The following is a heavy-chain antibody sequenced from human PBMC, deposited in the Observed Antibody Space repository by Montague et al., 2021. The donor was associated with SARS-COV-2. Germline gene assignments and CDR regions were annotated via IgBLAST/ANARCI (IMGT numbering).Heavy chain of an antibody. CDR1: GASIGRPTYY. Sequence: SETLSLTCTVSGASIGRPTYYWGWIRQPPGKDLEWIGTIYYSGTTHYNPSLRSRVTISLDTSKNQVSLRLTSVTAADTAFYYCGSDTTAYFRFDYWGRGTLISVSS. V-gene: IGHV4-39*07. CDR2: IYYSGTT. D-gene: IGHD3-9*01. CDR3: GSDTTAYFRFDY. J-gene: IGHJ4*02.